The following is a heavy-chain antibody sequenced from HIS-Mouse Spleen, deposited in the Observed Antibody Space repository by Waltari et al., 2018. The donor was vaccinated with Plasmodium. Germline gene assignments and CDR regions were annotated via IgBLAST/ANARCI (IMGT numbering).Heavy chain of an antibody. Sequence: EVQLVESGGGLVQPGGSLRLSCGACGYTFSSYWMSWVRQAPGKGLEGVANIKQDGSEKYYVDSVKGRFTISRDNAKNSLYLQMNSLRAEDTAVYYCASSWYWYFDLWGRGTLVTVSS. J-gene: IGHJ2*01. D-gene: IGHD6-13*01. CDR1: GYTFSSYW. CDR3: ASSWYWYFDL. CDR2: IKQDGSEK. V-gene: IGHV3-7*01.